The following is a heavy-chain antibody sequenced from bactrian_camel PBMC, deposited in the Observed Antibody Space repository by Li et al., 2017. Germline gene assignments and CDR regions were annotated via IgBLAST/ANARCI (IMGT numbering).Heavy chain of an antibody. D-gene: IGHD4*01. CDR2: IDDDGDE. Sequence: VQLVESGGGSVQAGGSLRLSCTVAGYMFRSYCMGWFRRVSGKECEGVAAIDDDGDESYADSVKGRFTVSQDTAMNILYLQMNSLKLEDTAMYYCALDICDADYSEYATTTGGGTQVTVS. J-gene: IGHJ4*01. CDR1: GYMFRSYC. V-gene: IGHV3S6*01.